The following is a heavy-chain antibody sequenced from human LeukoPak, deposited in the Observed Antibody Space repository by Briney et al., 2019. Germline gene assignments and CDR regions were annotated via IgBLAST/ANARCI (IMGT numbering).Heavy chain of an antibody. Sequence: SETLSLTCTVSGGSISSYYWSWIRQPAGRGLEWIGRFYATGGTKYNPSLQSRVTMSVDTSKNQFPLKLSSVTAADTAVYYCARGTTVERPFFNYWGQGTLVTVSS. J-gene: IGHJ4*02. CDR2: FYATGGT. V-gene: IGHV4-4*07. CDR3: ARGTTVERPFFNY. CDR1: GGSISSYY. D-gene: IGHD1-1*01.